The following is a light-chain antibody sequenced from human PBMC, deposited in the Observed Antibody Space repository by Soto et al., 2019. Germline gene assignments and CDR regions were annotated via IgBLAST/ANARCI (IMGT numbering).Light chain of an antibody. CDR2: GAS. J-gene: IGKJ1*01. CDR3: QQYGTSPRT. V-gene: IGKV3-20*01. CDR1: QSVRDY. Sequence: EIVLTQSPATVSVSPGESATLSCRASQSVRDYLAWYQQKPGQAPRLLIYGASNRATGIPDKFSGSGSGTDFTLTISRLEPEDFAVYYCQQYGTSPRTFGQGTKVDIK.